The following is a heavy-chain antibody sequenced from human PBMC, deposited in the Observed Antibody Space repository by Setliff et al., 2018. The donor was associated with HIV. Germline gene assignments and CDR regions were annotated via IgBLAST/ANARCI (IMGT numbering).Heavy chain of an antibody. Sequence: ASVKVSCKASGYTFTSYDISWVRQAPGQGLEWMGWISAYNGNTNYAQKLQGRVSMTTDTSTSTAYMELRSLRFDDTAVYYCTRTSSSRPDAFDIWGQGTMVTVSS. J-gene: IGHJ3*02. D-gene: IGHD6-13*01. CDR2: ISAYNGNT. CDR1: GYTFTSYD. CDR3: TRTSSSRPDAFDI. V-gene: IGHV1-18*01.